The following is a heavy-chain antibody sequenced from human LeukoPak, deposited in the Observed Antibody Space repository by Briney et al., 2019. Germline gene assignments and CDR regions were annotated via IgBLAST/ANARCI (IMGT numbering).Heavy chain of an antibody. Sequence: GGSLRLSCAASGFTFSSYAMSWVRQAPGKGLEWVSAISGSGGSTYYADSVKGRFTISRDNSKNTLYLQMNSLRAEDTAVYYCAKGAYSSGWASGYYFDYWGQGTLVAVSS. V-gene: IGHV3-23*01. CDR1: GFTFSSYA. D-gene: IGHD6-19*01. CDR2: ISGSGGST. CDR3: AKGAYSSGWASGYYFDY. J-gene: IGHJ4*02.